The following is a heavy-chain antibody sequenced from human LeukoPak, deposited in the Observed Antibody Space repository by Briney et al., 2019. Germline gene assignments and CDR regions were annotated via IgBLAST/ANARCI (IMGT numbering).Heavy chain of an antibody. J-gene: IGHJ5*02. Sequence: KPSETLSLTCTVSGYSISSGYYWGWIRQPPGKGLEWIGSIYHSGSTYYNPSLKSRVTISVDTSKNQFSLKLSSVTAADTAVYYCARGGSLIPDYGDYVWFDPWGQGTLVTVSS. CDR2: IYHSGST. CDR3: ARGGSLIPDYGDYVWFDP. D-gene: IGHD4-17*01. V-gene: IGHV4-38-2*02. CDR1: GYSISSGYY.